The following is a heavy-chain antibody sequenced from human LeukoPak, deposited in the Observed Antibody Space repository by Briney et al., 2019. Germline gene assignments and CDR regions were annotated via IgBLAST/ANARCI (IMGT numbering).Heavy chain of an antibody. CDR2: IRSKANSYAT. CDR3: TNRREWELLEDAFDI. Sequence: GGSLRLSCAASGFTFSGSAMHWVRQASGKGLEWVGRIRSKANSYATAYAASVKGRFTISRDDSKNTAYLQMNSLKTEDTAVYYCTNRREWELLEDAFDIWGQGAMVTVSS. CDR1: GFTFSGSA. V-gene: IGHV3-73*01. D-gene: IGHD1-26*01. J-gene: IGHJ3*02.